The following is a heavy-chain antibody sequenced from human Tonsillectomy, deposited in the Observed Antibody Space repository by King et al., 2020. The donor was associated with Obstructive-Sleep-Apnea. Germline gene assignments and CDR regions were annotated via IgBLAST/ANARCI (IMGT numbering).Heavy chain of an antibody. D-gene: IGHD3-10*01. CDR2: MNPSGSST. CDR1: GFMFTSFH. Sequence: VQLVESGAEVKKPGASVKVSCKASGFMFTSFHMHWVRRAPGQGLEWMGVMNPSGSSTKYAQKFQARVTMTRDTPTNTLYMELSSLTSDDTAVYFCAREMVGSGGYSFDDWGQGTLVTVSS. CDR3: AREMVGSGGYSFDD. V-gene: IGHV1-46*01. J-gene: IGHJ4*02.